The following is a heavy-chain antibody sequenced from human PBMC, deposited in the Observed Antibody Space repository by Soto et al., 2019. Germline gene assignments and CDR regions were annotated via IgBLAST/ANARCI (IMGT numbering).Heavy chain of an antibody. CDR1: GFTFSSYG. Sequence: QVQLVESGGGVVQPGRSLRLSCAASGFTFSSYGMHWVRQAPGKGLEWVAVISYDGSNKYYADSVKGRFTISRDNSKNTLYLQMNSLRAEDTAVYYCAKDRNYDFWSGLAIGYWGQGTLVTVSS. CDR2: ISYDGSNK. D-gene: IGHD3-3*01. V-gene: IGHV3-30*18. J-gene: IGHJ4*02. CDR3: AKDRNYDFWSGLAIGY.